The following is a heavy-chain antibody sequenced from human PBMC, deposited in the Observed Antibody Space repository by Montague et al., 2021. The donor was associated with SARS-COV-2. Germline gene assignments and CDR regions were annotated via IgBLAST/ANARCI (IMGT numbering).Heavy chain of an antibody. CDR3: ARLRDGVVPSPILGVGPYYSYYFIDV. Sequence: SETLSLTCAVYGGSFSGYHWNWIRQPPGKGLEWIGEINHGGITNXNPSLKSRLTISADTSKSQFSLKLPSVAAADTAVYYCARLRDGVVPSPILGVGPYYSYYFIDVWGKGTTVTVSS. V-gene: IGHV4-34*01. CDR1: GGSFSGYH. D-gene: IGHD3-10*01. CDR2: INHGGIT. J-gene: IGHJ6*03.